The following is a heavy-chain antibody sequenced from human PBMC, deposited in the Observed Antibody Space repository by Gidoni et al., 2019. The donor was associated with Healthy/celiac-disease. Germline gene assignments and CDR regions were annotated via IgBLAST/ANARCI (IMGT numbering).Heavy chain of an antibody. Sequence: QVQLQQWGAGLLKPSETLSLTCAVYGGSFSGYYWSWIRQPPGKGLEWIGKINHSGSTNYNPSLKSRVTISVDTSKNQFSLKLSSVTAADTTVYYCARGPRQWLVLSYFQHWGQGTLVTVSS. J-gene: IGHJ1*01. D-gene: IGHD6-19*01. V-gene: IGHV4-34*01. CDR1: GGSFSGYY. CDR2: INHSGST. CDR3: ARGPRQWLVLSYFQH.